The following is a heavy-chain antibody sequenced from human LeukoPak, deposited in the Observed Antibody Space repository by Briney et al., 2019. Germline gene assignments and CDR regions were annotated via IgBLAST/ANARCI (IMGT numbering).Heavy chain of an antibody. D-gene: IGHD1-26*01. J-gene: IGHJ6*03. CDR2: ISAYNGNT. Sequence: ASVKVSCKASGYTFTSYAMNWVRQAPGQGLEWMGWISAYNGNTNYAQRLQGRVTMTTDTSTSTAYMELRSLRSDDTAVYYCARVMSGSYEVIYYYYYMDVWGKGTTVTISS. CDR1: GYTFTSYA. V-gene: IGHV1-18*01. CDR3: ARVMSGSYEVIYYYYYMDV.